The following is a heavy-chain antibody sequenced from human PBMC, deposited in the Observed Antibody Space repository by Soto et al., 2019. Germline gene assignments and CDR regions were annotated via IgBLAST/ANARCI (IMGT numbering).Heavy chain of an antibody. V-gene: IGHV1-69*13. CDR2: IIHSFGTA. J-gene: IGHJ3*02. CDR1: GGTFSSYA. D-gene: IGHD3-22*01. CDR3: ARDLRVLYYYDSSGPVDAFDI. Sequence: SVKVSCKASGGTFSSYAISWVRQAPGQGLEWMGGIIHSFGTANYAQKFQGRVTITADESTSTDYMELSSLRSEDTAVYYCARDLRVLYYYDSSGPVDAFDIWGQGTMVTVSS.